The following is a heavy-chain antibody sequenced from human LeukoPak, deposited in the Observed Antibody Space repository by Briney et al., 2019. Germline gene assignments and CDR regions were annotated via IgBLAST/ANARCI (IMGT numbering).Heavy chain of an antibody. D-gene: IGHD3-10*01. CDR1: GGSISSYY. Sequence: PSETLSLTCTVSGGSISSYYWSWIRQPAGKGLEWIGRIYTSGSTNYNPSLKSRVTMSVDTSKNQFSLKLSSVTAADTAVYYCARRGSGSYYNLKYYFDYWGQGTLVTVSS. CDR3: ARRGSGSYYNLKYYFDY. V-gene: IGHV4-4*07. CDR2: IYTSGST. J-gene: IGHJ4*02.